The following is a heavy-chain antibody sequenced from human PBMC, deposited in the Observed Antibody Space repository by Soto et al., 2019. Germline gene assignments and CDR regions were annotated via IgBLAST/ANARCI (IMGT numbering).Heavy chain of an antibody. CDR3: ATSFRYFDN. J-gene: IGHJ4*02. D-gene: IGHD3-9*01. V-gene: IGHV3-23*01. Sequence: PGGSLRLSCAGSGFTPTTTPLSWVRQPPGKGLEWVATVSGTASRTYYVDPVKGRFFISRDNSKNTVTLQMNNLTIDDTAVYYCATSFRYFDNWGQGTRVTVSS. CDR1: GFTPTTTP. CDR2: VSGTASRT.